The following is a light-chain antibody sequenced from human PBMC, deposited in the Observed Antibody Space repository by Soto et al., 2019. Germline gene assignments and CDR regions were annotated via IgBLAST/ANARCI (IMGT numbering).Light chain of an antibody. V-gene: IGLV1-47*02. CDR2: SNH. J-gene: IGLJ2*01. Sequence: QSVLTQPPSAYGTPGQRVTISCSGSRSNIGTNYVYWYQQLPGTAPKLLIYSNHPRPSGVPDRFSGSKSGTSASLDISGVRSEDEADYYCAAWEDSLSGVVVGGGTKVTVL. CDR3: AAWEDSLSGVV. CDR1: RSNIGTNY.